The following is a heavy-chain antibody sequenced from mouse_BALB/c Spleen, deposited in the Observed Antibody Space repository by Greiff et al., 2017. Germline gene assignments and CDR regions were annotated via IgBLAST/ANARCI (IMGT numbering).Heavy chain of an antibody. V-gene: IGHV5-6-5*01. CDR2: ISSGGST. J-gene: IGHJ2*01. CDR3: AREGRSYYFDY. CDR1: GFTFSSYA. Sequence: EVNVVESGGGLVKPGGSLKLSCAASGFTFSSYAMSWVRQTPEKRLEWVASISSGGSTYYPDSVKGRFTISRDNARNILYLQMSSLRSEDTAMYYCAREGRSYYFDYWGQGTTLTVSS.